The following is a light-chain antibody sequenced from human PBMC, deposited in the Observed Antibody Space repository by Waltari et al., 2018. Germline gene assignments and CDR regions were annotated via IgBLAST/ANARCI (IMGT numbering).Light chain of an antibody. J-gene: IGLJ3*02. V-gene: IGLV1-44*01. CDR3: AVWDDSLGGV. Sequence: QSVLTQPTSVSGTPGQRVTISCSGSNSNIGGNSVNWYQQLPGQAPKLLIYNDKQGPSGVPDRFSASKSGTAASLAITGLQSEDEADYYCAVWDDSLGGVFGGGTKLTVL. CDR1: NSNIGGNS. CDR2: NDK.